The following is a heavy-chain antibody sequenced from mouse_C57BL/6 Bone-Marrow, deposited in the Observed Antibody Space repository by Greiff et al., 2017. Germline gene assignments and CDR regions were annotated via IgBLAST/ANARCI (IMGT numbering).Heavy chain of an antibody. CDR1: GYTFTSYG. V-gene: IGHV1-81*01. D-gene: IGHD4-1*01. CDR2: IYPRSGNT. CDR3: ARRNLGAWFAY. Sequence: QVQLKQSGAELARPGASVKLSCKASGYTFTSYGISWVKQRTGQGLEWIGEIYPRSGNTYYNEKFKGKAPLTADKSSSTAYRELRRLTSEDSAVYFCARRNLGAWFAYWGKGTLVTVAA. J-gene: IGHJ3*01.